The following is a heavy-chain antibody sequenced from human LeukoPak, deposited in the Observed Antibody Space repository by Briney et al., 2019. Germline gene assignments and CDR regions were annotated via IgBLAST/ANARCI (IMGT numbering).Heavy chain of an antibody. V-gene: IGHV4-4*07. D-gene: IGHD6-19*01. CDR3: ARRVSSGWYGASIIDY. CDR1: GGSISSYY. CDR2: IYTSGST. J-gene: IGHJ4*02. Sequence: SETLSLTCTVSGGSISSYYWSWIRQPAGKGLEWIGRIYTSGSTNYNPSLKSRVTMSVDTSKNQFSLKLSSVTAADTAVYYCARRVSSGWYGASIIDYWGQGTLVTVSS.